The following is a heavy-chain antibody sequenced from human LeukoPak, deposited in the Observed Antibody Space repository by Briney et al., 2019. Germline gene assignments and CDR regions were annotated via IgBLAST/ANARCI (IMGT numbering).Heavy chain of an antibody. Sequence: SETLSLTCSVSGGSISSYYWSWIRQPPGKGLEWIGYIYYSGSTDYNPSLKSRVTISVDTSKNQFSLKLSSVTAADTAVYYCARHYYDTSGYYYFDYWGQGTLVTVSS. V-gene: IGHV4-59*08. J-gene: IGHJ4*02. CDR2: IYYSGST. CDR3: ARHYYDTSGYYYFDY. CDR1: GGSISSYY. D-gene: IGHD3-22*01.